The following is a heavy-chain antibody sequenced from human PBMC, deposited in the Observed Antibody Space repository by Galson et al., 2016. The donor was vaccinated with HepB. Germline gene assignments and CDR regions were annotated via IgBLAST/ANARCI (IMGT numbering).Heavy chain of an antibody. D-gene: IGHD2/OR15-2a*01. Sequence: SLRLSCAASGFTFSDYAMTWVRQAPGRGLEWVSAIGVSGEKTYYAESVKGRFTISRDNSKNTLYLQMSSLRAEDTAVYYCAGKVYHSFDFWGQGTLVPVSS. J-gene: IGHJ4*02. CDR2: IGVSGEKT. CDR1: GFTFSDYA. V-gene: IGHV3-23*01. CDR3: AGKVYHSFDF.